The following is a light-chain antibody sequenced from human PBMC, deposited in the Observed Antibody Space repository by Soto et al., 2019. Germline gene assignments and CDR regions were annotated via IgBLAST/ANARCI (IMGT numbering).Light chain of an antibody. V-gene: IGLV2-14*01. Sequence: GVSTRFSGSRSGDTASLTISGLQAEDEADYYCSSYTVSDTVIFGAGTKVTVL. J-gene: IGLJ1*01. CDR3: SSYTVSDTVI.